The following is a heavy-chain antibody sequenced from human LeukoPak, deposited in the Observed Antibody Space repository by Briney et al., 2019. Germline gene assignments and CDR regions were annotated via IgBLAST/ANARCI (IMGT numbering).Heavy chain of an antibody. CDR2: IYYDGRT. CDR1: GGSISTNNYY. V-gene: IGHV4-39*01. D-gene: IGHD3-22*01. J-gene: IGHJ4*02. CDR3: ARLRAYYYDSSGYYNFDF. Sequence: SETLSLTCTVSGGSISTNNYYWGWIRQPPGKGLEWIGHIYYDGRTYYNPSLQSRVTISVDTSKNQFSLRLSSVTAADTAVYYCARLRAYYYDSSGYYNFDFWGQGTLVTVSS.